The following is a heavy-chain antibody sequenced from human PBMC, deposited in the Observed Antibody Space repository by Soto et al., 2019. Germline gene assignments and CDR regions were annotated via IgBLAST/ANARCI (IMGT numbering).Heavy chain of an antibody. CDR3: ERTKVRALTAGESDP. J-gene: IGHJ5*02. CDR2: IYSTGRT. V-gene: IGHV4-4*07. Sequence: TSETLSLTCTVSGGSINSYYWSWIRQPAGKGLEWIGRIYSTGRTNYNPSLKSRVTMSVDTSKNQFSLNLTSVTAADTAVYYCERTKVRALTAGESDPWGQGTLVTVSS. D-gene: IGHD3-16*01. CDR1: GGSINSYY.